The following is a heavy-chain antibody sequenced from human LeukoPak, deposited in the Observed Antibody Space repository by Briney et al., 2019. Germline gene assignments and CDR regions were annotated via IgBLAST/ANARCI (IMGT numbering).Heavy chain of an antibody. V-gene: IGHV4-39*07. Sequence: SETLSLTCTVSGGSISSSSYYWGWIRQPPGKGLEWIGSIYYSGSTYYNPSLKSRVTISVDTSKNQFSLKLSSVTAADTAVYYCARESRAGNYYYYYMDVWGKGTTVTVSS. CDR3: ARESRAGNYYYYYMDV. CDR2: IYYSGST. J-gene: IGHJ6*03. D-gene: IGHD6-19*01. CDR1: GGSISSSSYY.